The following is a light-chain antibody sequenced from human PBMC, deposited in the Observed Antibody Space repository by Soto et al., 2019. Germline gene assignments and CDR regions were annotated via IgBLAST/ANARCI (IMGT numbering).Light chain of an antibody. J-gene: IGLJ2*01. CDR2: SNN. V-gene: IGLV1-44*01. CDR3: ALWDDSLNGPV. Sequence: QSVLTQPPSASGTPGQRVTISCSGSNSNIGTYTVNWYQQLPGTAPKLLIYSNNQRPSGVPDRFSGSKSGTSASLAISGLQSEDEADYYCALWDDSLNGPVFGGGTKLTVL. CDR1: NSNIGTYT.